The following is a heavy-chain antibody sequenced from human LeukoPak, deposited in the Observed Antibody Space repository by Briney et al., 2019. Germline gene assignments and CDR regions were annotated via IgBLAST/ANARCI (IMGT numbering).Heavy chain of an antibody. CDR1: GGSISSGDYY. CDR3: ARGPGVVPAALYYYYMDV. Sequence: PSETLSLTCTVSGGSISSGDYYWRWIRQPPGKGLEWIGEINHSGSTNYNPSLKSRVTISVDTSKNQFSLKLSSVTAADTAVYYCARGPGVVPAALYYYYMDVWGKGTTVTVSS. CDR2: INHSGST. V-gene: IGHV4-39*07. D-gene: IGHD2-2*01. J-gene: IGHJ6*03.